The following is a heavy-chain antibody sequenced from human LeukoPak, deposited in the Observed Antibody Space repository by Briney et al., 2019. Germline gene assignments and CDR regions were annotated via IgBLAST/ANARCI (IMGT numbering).Heavy chain of an antibody. CDR1: GFTFSDYA. CDR3: AKDGVVVAATPGYYGMDV. V-gene: IGHV3-23*01. D-gene: IGHD2-15*01. Sequence: GGSLRLSCATSGFTFSDYAINWVRQAPGKGLEWVSAISGSGGSTYYADSVKGRFTISRDNSKNTLYLQMNSLRAEDTAVYYCAKDGVVVAATPGYYGMDVWGQGTTVTVSS. J-gene: IGHJ6*02. CDR2: ISGSGGST.